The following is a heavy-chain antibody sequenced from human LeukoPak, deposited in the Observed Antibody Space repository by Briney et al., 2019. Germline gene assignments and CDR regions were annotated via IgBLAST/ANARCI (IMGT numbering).Heavy chain of an antibody. J-gene: IGHJ5*02. Sequence: GASVKVSCKASGYTFTGYFLHWVRQAPGQGLEWMGWIRPSTGATDYTQKFQGRVTMTRDTSINTAYMELSGLRSDDTAIYYCARGVVATGQCKANCYGAWFDPWGQGTLVTVSS. V-gene: IGHV1-2*02. D-gene: IGHD2-2*01. CDR1: GYTFTGYF. CDR3: ARGVVATGQCKANCYGAWFDP. CDR2: IRPSTGAT.